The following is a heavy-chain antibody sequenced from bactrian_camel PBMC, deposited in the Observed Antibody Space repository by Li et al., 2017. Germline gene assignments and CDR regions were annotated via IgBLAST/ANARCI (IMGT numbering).Heavy chain of an antibody. CDR2: IYSDGENT. V-gene: IGHV3-2*01. CDR1: GFAFSSYY. J-gene: IGHJ4*01. D-gene: IGHD2*01. Sequence: HVQLVESGGGLVQPGGSLRLSCAASGFAFSSYYMSWVRQAPGKGLEWVSSIYSDGENTYYADSVKDRFTVSRDNAKNSFYLQMNQLTPEDTAMYFCAAGRTRNGYCYSMSEFPEAAYNHWGQGTQVTVS. CDR3: AAGRTRNGYCYSMSEFPEAAYNH.